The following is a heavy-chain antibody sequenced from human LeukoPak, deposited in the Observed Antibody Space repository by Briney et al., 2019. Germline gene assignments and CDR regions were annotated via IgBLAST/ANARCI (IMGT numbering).Heavy chain of an antibody. J-gene: IGHJ4*02. Sequence: GGSLRLSCAASGFTFSSYAMTWVRQAPGKGLEWVSAISGSGSSTYYADSVKGRFTLSRDNSKNTLYLHMSSLRAEDTALYYCAKQSSRFLGWAYFDYWGQGTLVTVSS. CDR1: GFTFSSYA. V-gene: IGHV3-23*01. CDR2: ISGSGSST. D-gene: IGHD3-16*02. CDR3: AKQSSRFLGWAYFDY.